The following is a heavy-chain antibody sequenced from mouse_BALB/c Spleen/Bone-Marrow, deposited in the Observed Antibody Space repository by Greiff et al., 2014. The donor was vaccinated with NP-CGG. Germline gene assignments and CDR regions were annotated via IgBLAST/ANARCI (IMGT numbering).Heavy chain of an antibody. CDR1: GYTFTDYY. CDR2: VTPYNGGT. CDR3: ARTGY. V-gene: IGHV1-19*01. J-gene: IGHJ2*01. Sequence: VQLQQPGPELVKPGASVKMSCKASGYTFTDYYMDWVKQSHGESFEWIGRVTPYNGGTTYNQKFKGKATLTVDKSSSTAYMELNNLAAEDSAVYCGARTGYWGQGTTLTVSS.